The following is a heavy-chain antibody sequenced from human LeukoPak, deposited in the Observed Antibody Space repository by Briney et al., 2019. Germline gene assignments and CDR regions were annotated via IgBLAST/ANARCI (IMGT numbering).Heavy chain of an antibody. V-gene: IGHV3-23*01. Sequence: PGGSLRLSCAASGFTFSSYAMTWVRQAPGKGLEWVSGISGSGGDTYSADSVKGRFTISRDNSKNTLYLQMNSLRAEDTAVYYCAKGGGLYDILTSYYYYGMDVWGQGTTVTVCS. CDR2: ISGSGGDT. CDR1: GFTFSSYA. D-gene: IGHD3-9*01. CDR3: AKGGGLYDILTSYYYYGMDV. J-gene: IGHJ6*02.